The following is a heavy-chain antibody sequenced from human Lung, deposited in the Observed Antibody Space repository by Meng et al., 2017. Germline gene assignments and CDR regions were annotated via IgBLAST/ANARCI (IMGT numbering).Heavy chain of an antibody. CDR1: GGSLSDYY. J-gene: IGHJ4*02. CDR2: INHSGST. D-gene: IGHD4-11*01. V-gene: IGHV4-34*01. CDR3: ARGPTTMAHDFDY. Sequence: QVRLPQWVAGVFMPSGTLCFSCVGPGGSLSDYYWSWIRQPPGKGLEWIGEINHSGSTNYNPSLESRATISVDTSQNNLSLKLSSVTAADSAVYYCARGPTTMAHDFDYWGQGTLVTVSS.